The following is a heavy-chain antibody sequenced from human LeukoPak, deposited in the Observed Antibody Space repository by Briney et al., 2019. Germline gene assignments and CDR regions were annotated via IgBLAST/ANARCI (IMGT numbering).Heavy chain of an antibody. D-gene: IGHD3-22*01. Sequence: SQTLSLTCTVSGGSISSGGYYWSWIRQHPGKGLEWIGYIYYSGSTYYNPSLKSRVTISVDTSKNQFSLKLSSVTAADTAVYYCARLRSYYDSSGYYRNFDYWGQGTLVTVSS. V-gene: IGHV4-31*03. J-gene: IGHJ4*02. CDR1: GGSISSGGYY. CDR3: ARLRSYYDSSGYYRNFDY. CDR2: IYYSGST.